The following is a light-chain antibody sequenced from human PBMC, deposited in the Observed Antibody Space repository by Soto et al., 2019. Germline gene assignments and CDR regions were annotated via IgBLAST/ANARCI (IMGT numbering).Light chain of an antibody. CDR2: GAS. J-gene: IGKJ4*01. CDR3: QQYNNWPLT. V-gene: IGKV3-15*01. Sequence: EIVMTQTPATLSASPGERVTLSCRASQSVSSNLAWYQQKPGQAPRLLIYGASSRATGISARFSGSGSGTEFTVTISSLQSEDFAVYYCQQYNNWPLTFGEGTKVEIK. CDR1: QSVSSN.